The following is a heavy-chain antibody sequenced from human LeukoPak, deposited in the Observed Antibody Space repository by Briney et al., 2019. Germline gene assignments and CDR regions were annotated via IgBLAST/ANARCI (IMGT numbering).Heavy chain of an antibody. CDR2: INHSGST. J-gene: IGHJ6*03. Sequence: SETLSLTCAVYGGSFSGYYWSWIRQPPGKGLEWIGEINHSGSTNYNPSLKSRVTISVDTSKNQFSLKLSSVTAADTAVYYYARGRSINYYYYYMDVWGKGTTVTVS. V-gene: IGHV4-34*01. CDR1: GGSFSGYY. D-gene: IGHD3-10*01. CDR3: ARGRSINYYYYYMDV.